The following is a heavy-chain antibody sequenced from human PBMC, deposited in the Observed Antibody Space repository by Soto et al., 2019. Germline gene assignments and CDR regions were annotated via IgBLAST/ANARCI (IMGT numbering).Heavy chain of an antibody. CDR1: GYTFTSSA. Sequence: SVKVSCKASGYTFTSSAMQWVRQARGQRLEWIGWIVVGSGNTNYAQKFQERVTITRDMSTSTACMELSSLRSEDTAVYYCAVFKETVGGHSGMDVWGQGTTVTVSS. CDR2: IVVGSGNT. CDR3: AVFKETVGGHSGMDV. D-gene: IGHD2-21*01. V-gene: IGHV1-58*02. J-gene: IGHJ6*02.